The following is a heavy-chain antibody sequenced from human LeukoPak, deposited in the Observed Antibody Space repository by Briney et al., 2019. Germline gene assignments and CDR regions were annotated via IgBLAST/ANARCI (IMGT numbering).Heavy chain of an antibody. V-gene: IGHV3-74*01. D-gene: IGHD3-10*01. CDR3: ARGPPYGSGSYYPGDY. CDR2: INSDGSST. J-gene: IGHJ4*02. Sequence: GGSLRLSCAASGFTFSIHWMHWVRQAPGKGLVWVSRINSDGSSTSYAASVKGRFTISRDNAKNTSYLQMISLRAEDAAVYYCARGPPYGSGSYYPGDYWGQGTLVTVSS. CDR1: GFTFSIHW.